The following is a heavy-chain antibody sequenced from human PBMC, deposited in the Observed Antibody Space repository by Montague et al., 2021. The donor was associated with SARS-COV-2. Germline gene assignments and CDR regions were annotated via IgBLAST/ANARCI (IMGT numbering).Heavy chain of an antibody. CDR3: ARHWGTAAAGN. Sequence: SETLSLTCSVSGGSITDRTYYWACIRQPPGKGLEWIGAINYSGTTYYTPSLKSRVTISLDTAKNQFSLKMTSVTAADTAVYYCARHWGTAAAGNWGQGTLVTVSS. D-gene: IGHD6-13*01. V-gene: IGHV4-39*01. CDR1: GGSITDRTYY. J-gene: IGHJ4*02. CDR2: INYSGTT.